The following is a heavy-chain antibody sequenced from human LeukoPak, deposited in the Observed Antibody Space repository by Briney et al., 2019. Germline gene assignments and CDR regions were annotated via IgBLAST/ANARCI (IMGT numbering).Heavy chain of an antibody. Sequence: SETLSLTCTVSGGSISSGSYYWSWIRQPAGKGLEWIGRIYTSGSTNYNPSLKSRVTISVDTSKNQFSLKLSSVTAADTAVYYCARELIVGAHFDYWGQGTLVTVSS. CDR1: GGSISSGSYY. CDR3: ARELIVGAHFDY. J-gene: IGHJ4*02. CDR2: IYTSGST. V-gene: IGHV4-61*02. D-gene: IGHD1-26*01.